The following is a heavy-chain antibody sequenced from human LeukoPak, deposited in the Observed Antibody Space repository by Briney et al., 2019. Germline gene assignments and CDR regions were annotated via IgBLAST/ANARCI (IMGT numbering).Heavy chain of an antibody. CDR2: ISYDGSNK. J-gene: IGHJ3*02. D-gene: IGHD2-8*02. CDR1: GFTFSSYA. Sequence: SGRSLRLSCAASGFTFSSYAMHWVRQAPGKGLEWVAVISYDGSNKYYADSVKGRFTISRDNSKNTLYLQMNSLRAEDTAVYYRAKDRHSHTGLGAFDIWGQGTMVSVSS. CDR3: AKDRHSHTGLGAFDI. V-gene: IGHV3-30-3*01.